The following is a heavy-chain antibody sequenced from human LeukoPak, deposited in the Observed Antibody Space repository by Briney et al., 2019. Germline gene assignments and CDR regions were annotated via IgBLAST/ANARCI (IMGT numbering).Heavy chain of an antibody. V-gene: IGHV1-69*05. Sequence: GASVKVSCKASGGTFSSYAISWVRQAPGQGLEWMGRIIPIFGTANYAQKFQGRVTITTDESRSTAYMELSSLRSEGTAVYYCARARDGYNLSADYYYYMDVWGKGTTVTVSS. CDR1: GGTFSSYA. D-gene: IGHD5-24*01. J-gene: IGHJ6*03. CDR2: IIPIFGTA. CDR3: ARARDGYNLSADYYYYMDV.